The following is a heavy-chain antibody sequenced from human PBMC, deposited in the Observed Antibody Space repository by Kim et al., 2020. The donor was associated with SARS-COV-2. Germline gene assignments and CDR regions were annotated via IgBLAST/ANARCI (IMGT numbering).Heavy chain of an antibody. V-gene: IGHV5-10-1*01. CDR2: IDPSDSYT. CDR1: GYSFTSYW. CDR3: ASLGITIFGGAYGMDV. J-gene: IGHJ6*02. Sequence: GESLKISCKGSGYSFTSYWISWVRQMPGKGLEWMGRIDPSDSYTNYSPSFQGHVTISADKSISTAYLQWSSLKASDTAMYYCASLGITIFGGAYGMDVWGQGTTVTVSS. D-gene: IGHD3-3*01.